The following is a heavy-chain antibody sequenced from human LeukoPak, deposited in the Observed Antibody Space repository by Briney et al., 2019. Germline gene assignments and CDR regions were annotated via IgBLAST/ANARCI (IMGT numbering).Heavy chain of an antibody. CDR3: ARNLMYCASTTCYLDC. V-gene: IGHV1-8*01. D-gene: IGHD2-2*01. J-gene: IGHJ4*02. CDR1: GYTFTSYD. Sequence: GASVKVSCKDSGYTFTSYDINWVRQATGQGLEWMGWMNPKNGHTVFAQKFQDRVTMTRDTSITTAYLELSSLRSEDTAVYYCARNLMYCASTTCYLDCWGQGTVVTVSS. CDR2: MNPKNGHT.